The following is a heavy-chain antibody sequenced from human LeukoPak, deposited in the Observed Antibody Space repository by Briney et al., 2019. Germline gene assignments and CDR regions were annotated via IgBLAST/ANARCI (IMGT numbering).Heavy chain of an antibody. CDR2: IWYDGSNK. V-gene: IGHV3-33*06. D-gene: IGHD6-13*01. J-gene: IGHJ4*02. Sequence: PGGPLRLSCAASGFTFSSYGMHWVRQAPGKGLEWVAVIWYDGSNKYYADSVKGRFTISRDNSKNTLYLQMNSLRAEDTAVYYCAKDKQQLVGSYYFDYWGQGTLVTVSS. CDR3: AKDKQQLVGSYYFDY. CDR1: GFTFSSYG.